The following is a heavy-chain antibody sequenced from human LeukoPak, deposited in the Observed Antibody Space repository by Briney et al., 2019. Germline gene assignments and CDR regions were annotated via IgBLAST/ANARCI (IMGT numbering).Heavy chain of an antibody. Sequence: ASVKVSCKASGYTFTGYYMHWVRQAPGQELEWMGWINPNSGGTNYAQKFQGRVTMTRDTSISTAYMELSRLRSDDTAVYYCAREGGRDYGSGTGTNAFDIWGQGTMVTVSS. V-gene: IGHV1-2*02. D-gene: IGHD3-10*01. CDR1: GYTFTGYY. J-gene: IGHJ3*02. CDR3: AREGGRDYGSGTGTNAFDI. CDR2: INPNSGGT.